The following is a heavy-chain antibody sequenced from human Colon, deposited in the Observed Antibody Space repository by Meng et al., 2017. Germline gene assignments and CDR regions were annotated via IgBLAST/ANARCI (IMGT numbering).Heavy chain of an antibody. J-gene: IGHJ3*02. D-gene: IGHD3-22*01. CDR2: ISSSSSYI. Sequence: GESLKIPRAPSVFTFSRNSRNWVPQAPGQGLEWVSSISSSSSYIYYTDSVKGQFTISRDNAKNSLYLQMNTLRAEDTAVYYCARDSGRDYYDSSGYYNAFDIWGQGTMVTVSS. CDR3: ARDSGRDYYDSSGYYNAFDI. V-gene: IGHV3-21*01. CDR1: VFTFSRNS.